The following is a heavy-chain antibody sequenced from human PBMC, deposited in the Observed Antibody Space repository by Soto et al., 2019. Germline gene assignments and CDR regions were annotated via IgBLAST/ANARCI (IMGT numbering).Heavy chain of an antibody. D-gene: IGHD6-13*01. CDR2: INHSGST. Sequence: SETLSLTCAVYGGSFSGYYWSWIRQPPGKGLEWIGEINHSGSTNYNPSLKSRVTISVDTSKNQFSLKLSSVTAADTAVYYCARGFIAAAGTDYMDVWGKGTTVTVSS. CDR3: ARGFIAAAGTDYMDV. V-gene: IGHV4-34*01. J-gene: IGHJ6*03. CDR1: GGSFSGYY.